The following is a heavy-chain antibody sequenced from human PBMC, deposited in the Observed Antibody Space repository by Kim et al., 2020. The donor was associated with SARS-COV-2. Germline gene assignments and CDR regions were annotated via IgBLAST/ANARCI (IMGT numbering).Heavy chain of an antibody. D-gene: IGHD1-7*01. CDR1: GFTFGDYA. J-gene: IGHJ6*03. CDR2: ISWNSGSI. V-gene: IGHV3-9*01. CDR3: AKDIGTGSYYYYMDV. Sequence: GGSLRLSCAASGFTFGDYAMHWVRQAPGKGLEWVSGISWNSGSIGYADSVKGRFTISRDNAKNSLYLQMNSLRAEDTALYYCAKDIGTGSYYYYMDVWGKGTTVTVSS.